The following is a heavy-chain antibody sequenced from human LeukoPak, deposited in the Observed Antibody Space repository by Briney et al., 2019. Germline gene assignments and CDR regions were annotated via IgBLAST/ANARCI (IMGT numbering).Heavy chain of an antibody. V-gene: IGHV1-69*04. D-gene: IGHD5-24*01. CDR3: ARGLMATMVDH. Sequence: SVKVSCKASGGTFSSYAISWVRQAPGQGLEWMGRIIPILGIANYAQKFQGRVTITADKSTSTAYMELSSLRSEDTAVYYCARGLMATMVDHWGQGTLVTVSS. J-gene: IGHJ4*02. CDR1: GGTFSSYA. CDR2: IIPILGIA.